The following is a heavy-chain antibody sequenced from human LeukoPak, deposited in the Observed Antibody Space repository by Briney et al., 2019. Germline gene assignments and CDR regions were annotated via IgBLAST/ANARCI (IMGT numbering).Heavy chain of an antibody. Sequence: ASVTVSCTASGGTFSSYAISWVRQAPGRGLEWMGGTIPIFGTANYAQKFQGRVTITADESTSTAYMELSSLRSEDTAVYYCARATIAAAGTVAFDYWGQGTLVTVSS. J-gene: IGHJ4*02. CDR2: TIPIFGTA. V-gene: IGHV1-69*13. D-gene: IGHD6-13*01. CDR1: GGTFSSYA. CDR3: ARATIAAAGTVAFDY.